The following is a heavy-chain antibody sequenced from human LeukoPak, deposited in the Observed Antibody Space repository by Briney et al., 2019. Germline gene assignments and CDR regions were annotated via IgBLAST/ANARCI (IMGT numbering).Heavy chain of an antibody. Sequence: PSETLSLTCTVSGGSISSSSYYWGWLRQPPGKGLEWIVIICYSGSTYYNPSLKSRLTISVDTSKNQFSLKLCSVTATDTAVYYCARQGYCSSTRCYEYWFDPWGQGTLVTVSS. D-gene: IGHD2-2*01. J-gene: IGHJ5*02. CDR1: GGSISSSSYY. CDR2: ICYSGST. CDR3: ARQGYCSSTRCYEYWFDP. V-gene: IGHV4-39*01.